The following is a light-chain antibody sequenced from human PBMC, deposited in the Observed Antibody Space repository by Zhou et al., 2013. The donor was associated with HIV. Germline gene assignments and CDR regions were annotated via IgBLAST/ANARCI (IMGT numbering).Light chain of an antibody. J-gene: IGKJ1*01. CDR2: DAS. V-gene: IGKV3D-15*01. Sequence: EVLMTQSPVTLSVSPGGRATLSCRASQSVRSNLAWYQQKPGQAPRLLIYDASYRVTGIPERFRGSGSGTDFTLTISSLEPEDFAVYYCQQFGSRTFGQGTKVEIK. CDR3: QQFGSRT. CDR1: QSVRSN.